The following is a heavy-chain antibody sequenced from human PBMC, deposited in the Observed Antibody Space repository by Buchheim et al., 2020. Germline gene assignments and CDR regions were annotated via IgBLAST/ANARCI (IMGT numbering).Heavy chain of an antibody. CDR1: GFTFSSYG. Sequence: VQLVESGGGVVQPGRSLRLSCAASGFTFSSYGMHWVRQAPGKGLEWVAVISYDGSNKYYADSVKGRFTIFRDNSKNTLYLQMNSLRAEDTAVYYCAKGGDGYNKGFDYWGQGTL. V-gene: IGHV3-30*18. CDR2: ISYDGSNK. D-gene: IGHD5-24*01. J-gene: IGHJ4*02. CDR3: AKGGDGYNKGFDY.